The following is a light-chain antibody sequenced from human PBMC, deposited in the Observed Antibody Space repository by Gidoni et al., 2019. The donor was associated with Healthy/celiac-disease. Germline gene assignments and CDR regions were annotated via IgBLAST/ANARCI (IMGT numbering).Light chain of an antibody. J-gene: IGLJ3*02. CDR1: SSNIGINY. CDR2: RNN. V-gene: IGLV1-47*01. Sequence: QSVLTQPPSASGTPGQRVTISCSGSSSNIGINYVYWYQQLTGTAPKLLIYRNNQRPSGVPDRFSGSKSGTSASLAISGLRSEDEAAYYCAAWDDSLSGPWVFGGGTKLTVL. CDR3: AAWDDSLSGPWV.